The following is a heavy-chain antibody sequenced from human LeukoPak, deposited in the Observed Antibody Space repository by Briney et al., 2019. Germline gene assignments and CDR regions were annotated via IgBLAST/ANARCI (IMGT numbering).Heavy chain of an antibody. V-gene: IGHV3-7*01. CDR3: ARELSFGELLSWDAFDI. D-gene: IGHD3-10*01. J-gene: IGHJ3*02. CDR2: IKQDGSEK. Sequence: GGSLRLSCAASGFTFSSYWMSWVRQAPGKGLEWVANIKQDGSEKYYVDSVKGRFTISRDNAKNSLYLQMNSLRAEDTAVYYCARELSFGELLSWDAFDIWGQGTMVTVSS. CDR1: GFTFSSYW.